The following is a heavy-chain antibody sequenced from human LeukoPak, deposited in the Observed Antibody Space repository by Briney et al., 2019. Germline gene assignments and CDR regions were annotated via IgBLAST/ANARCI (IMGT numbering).Heavy chain of an antibody. CDR3: ARRARAIDN. V-gene: IGHV4-59*08. CDR2: IYYSGST. Sequence: KPSETLSLTCTVSGGSISNDYWSWIRQSPGKGLEWIGFIYYSGSTNYNPSLKSRVTISVDTSKNQFPLKLSSVTATDTAVYYCARRARAIDNWGQGTLVTVSS. D-gene: IGHD5-12*01. CDR1: GGSISNDY. J-gene: IGHJ4*02.